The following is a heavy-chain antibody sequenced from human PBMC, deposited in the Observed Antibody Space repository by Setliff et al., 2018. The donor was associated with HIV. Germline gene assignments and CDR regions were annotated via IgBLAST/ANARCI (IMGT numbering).Heavy chain of an antibody. V-gene: IGHV3-21*04. Sequence: GGSLRLSCAGSGFAFSPAWMTWVRQAPGKGLGWVSSITSRSTYIYYSDSVKGRFTSSRDNAKSSLFLQMSGLRPEDTAVYYCARVLLRTNPLYGVASNWFDPWGQGTLVTVSS. CDR1: GFAFSPAW. CDR3: ARVLLRTNPLYGVASNWFDP. CDR2: ITSRSTYI. D-gene: IGHD2-8*01. J-gene: IGHJ5*02.